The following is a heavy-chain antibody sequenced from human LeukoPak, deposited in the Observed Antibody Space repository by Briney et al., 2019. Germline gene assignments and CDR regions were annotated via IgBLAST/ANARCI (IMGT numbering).Heavy chain of an antibody. V-gene: IGHV1-69*04. CDR1: GGTFSSYA. CDR2: IIPILGIA. D-gene: IGHD6-19*01. Sequence: SVKVSCKASGGTFSSYAISWVRQAPGQGLEWMGRIIPILGIANYAQKFQGRVTITADKSASTAYMELSSLRSEDTAVYYCARDLVAVAGTVDYWGQGTLVTVSS. J-gene: IGHJ4*02. CDR3: ARDLVAVAGTVDY.